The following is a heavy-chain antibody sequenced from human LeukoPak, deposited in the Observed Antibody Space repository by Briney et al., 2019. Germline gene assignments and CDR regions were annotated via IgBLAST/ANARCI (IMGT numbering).Heavy chain of an antibody. Sequence: GASVKVSCKASGYTFTSYGISWVRQAPRQGLEWMGWISAYNVNTNYAQKLQGRVTMTTDTSTSTAYMELRSLRSDDTAVYYCAREARRGYSYGSFDYWGQGTLVTVSS. CDR1: GYTFTSYG. CDR2: ISAYNVNT. CDR3: AREARRGYSYGSFDY. D-gene: IGHD5-18*01. V-gene: IGHV1-18*01. J-gene: IGHJ4*02.